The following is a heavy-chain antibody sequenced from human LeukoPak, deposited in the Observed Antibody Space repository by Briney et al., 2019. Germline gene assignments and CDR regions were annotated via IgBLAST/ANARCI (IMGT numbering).Heavy chain of an antibody. D-gene: IGHD2-2*01. CDR1: GFTFSNYS. CDR2: ISSSSSYI. J-gene: IGHJ3*02. V-gene: IGHV3-21*01. Sequence: GGSLRLACAASGFTFSNYSMNWVRQAPGRGREWVSSISSSSSYIYYADSVKGRFTISRDNAKNSLYLQMNSLRAEDTAVYYCARGYCSSTSCYVDAFDIWGQGTMVTVSS. CDR3: ARGYCSSTSCYVDAFDI.